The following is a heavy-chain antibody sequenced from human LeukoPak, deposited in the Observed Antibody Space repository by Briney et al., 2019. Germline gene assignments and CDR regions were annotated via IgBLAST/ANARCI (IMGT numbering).Heavy chain of an antibody. CDR2: ISYDGSNK. Sequence: PPGGSLRLSCAASGFTFSSYGMHWVRQAPGKGLEWVAVISYDGSNKYYADSVKGRFTISRDNSKNTLYLQMNSLRAEDTAVYYCASSFGVVHYYYMDVWGKGTTVTVSS. CDR3: ASSFGVVHYYYMDV. J-gene: IGHJ6*03. CDR1: GFTFSSYG. D-gene: IGHD3-3*01. V-gene: IGHV3-30*03.